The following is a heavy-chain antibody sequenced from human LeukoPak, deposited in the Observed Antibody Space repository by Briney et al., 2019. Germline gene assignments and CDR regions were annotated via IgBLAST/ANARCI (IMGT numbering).Heavy chain of an antibody. Sequence: PGGSLRLSCAASGFTFSSYSMNWVRQAPGKGLEWVSSISSSSSYIYYADSVKGRFTISRDNAKNSLYLQMNSLRAKDTAVYYCARTGIAAAWTDYWGQGTLVTVSS. CDR2: ISSSSSYI. J-gene: IGHJ4*02. CDR3: ARTGIAAAWTDY. CDR1: GFTFSSYS. V-gene: IGHV3-21*01. D-gene: IGHD6-13*01.